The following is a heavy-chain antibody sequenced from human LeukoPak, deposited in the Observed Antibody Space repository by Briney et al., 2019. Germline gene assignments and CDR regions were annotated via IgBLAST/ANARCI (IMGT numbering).Heavy chain of an antibody. CDR2: IYYSGST. J-gene: IGHJ4*02. Sequence: SWVRQPPGKGLEWIGYIYYSGSTYYNPSLKSRVTISVDTSKNQFSLKLSSVTAADTAVYYCARDSGGRFDYWGQGTLVTVSS. CDR3: ARDSGGRFDY. D-gene: IGHD3-10*01. V-gene: IGHV4-30-4*08.